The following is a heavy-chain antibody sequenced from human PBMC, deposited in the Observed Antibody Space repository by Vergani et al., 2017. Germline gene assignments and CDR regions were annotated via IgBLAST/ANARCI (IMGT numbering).Heavy chain of an antibody. CDR2: IIPVFGAN. D-gene: IGHD4/OR15-4a*01. CDR1: GGIFRTYT. J-gene: IGHJ4*02. CDR3: AAGVGKVESLTLDY. V-gene: IGHV1-69*08. Sequence: QAHLVQSGAKLKKAGSSIKVSGKPSGGIFRTYTFNWVRQAPGQGLEWMGRIIPVFGANNSAQKFQDRLTITADKSSSTVYMELNSLRSDDTAVYFCAAGVGKVESLTLDYWGQGSLVTVSS.